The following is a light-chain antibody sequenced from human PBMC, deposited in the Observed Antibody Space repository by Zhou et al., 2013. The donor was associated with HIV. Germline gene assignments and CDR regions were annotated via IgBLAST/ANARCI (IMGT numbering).Light chain of an antibody. CDR2: GAS. Sequence: EIVLTQSPGTLSLSPGERATLSCRASQSVSSSYLAWYQQKPGQSPRLLIYGASSRVTGIPDRFSGSGSGTGFTLTISRLEPEDFAVYYCHQYGRSPYTFGQGTKLEI. CDR3: HQYGRSPYT. V-gene: IGKV3-20*01. J-gene: IGKJ2*01. CDR1: QSVSSSY.